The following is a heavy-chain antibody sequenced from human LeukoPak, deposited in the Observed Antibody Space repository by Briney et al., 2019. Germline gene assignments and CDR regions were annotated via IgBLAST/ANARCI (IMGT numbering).Heavy chain of an antibody. J-gene: IGHJ5*02. CDR3: ARDQSSVAGTTYNWFDP. Sequence: GGSLRLSCAASGFTFSSYSMNWVRQAPGKGLEWVSSISSSSSYIYYADSVKGRFTISRDNAKKSLYLQMNSLRAEDTAVYYCARDQSSVAGTTYNWFDPWGQGTLVTVSS. CDR1: GFTFSSYS. V-gene: IGHV3-21*01. CDR2: ISSSSSYI. D-gene: IGHD6-19*01.